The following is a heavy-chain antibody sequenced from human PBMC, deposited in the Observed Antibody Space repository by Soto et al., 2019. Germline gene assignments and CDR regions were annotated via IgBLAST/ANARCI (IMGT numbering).Heavy chain of an antibody. CDR2: IYSGVST. CDR1: GFTVSSNY. D-gene: IGHD6-19*01. V-gene: IGHV3-53*01. Sequence: GGSLRLSCAASGFTVSSNYMSWVRQAPGKGLEWVSVIYSGVSTYYADSVKGRFTISRDNSKNTLYLQMNSLRAEDTAVYYCARSISGWYYFDYWGQGTLVTVSS. J-gene: IGHJ4*02. CDR3: ARSISGWYYFDY.